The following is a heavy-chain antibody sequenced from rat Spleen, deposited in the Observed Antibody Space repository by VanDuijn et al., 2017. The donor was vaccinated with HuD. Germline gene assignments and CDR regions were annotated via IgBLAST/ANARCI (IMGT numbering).Heavy chain of an antibody. CDR1: GFSLTSYH. CDR2: IWTGGSI. CDR3: VRXGGELGX. D-gene: IGHD5-1*01. Sequence: QVQLKESGPGLVQPSQTLSLTCTVSGFSLTSYHVSWVRQPPGKGLEWMGVIWTGGSITYNSLLKSRLSISRDTSKSQVFLKMNSLQTEXXATYYCVRXGGELGXWGQGVXVTVSS. J-gene: IGHJ2*01. V-gene: IGHV2-43*01.